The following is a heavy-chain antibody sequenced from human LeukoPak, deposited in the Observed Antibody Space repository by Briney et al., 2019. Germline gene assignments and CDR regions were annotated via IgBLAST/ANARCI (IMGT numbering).Heavy chain of an antibody. CDR2: ISYDGGHK. CDR1: GFTFSSYA. V-gene: IGHV3-30*01. D-gene: IGHD3-10*01. CDR3: ARDSGDYFDS. Sequence: GRSLRLSCAASGFTFSSYAMHWVRQASGKGLEWVAVISYDGGHKNYADSVKGRFTISRDNSKKTLYVQMNSLRAEDTAVYYCARDSGDYFDSWGQGTLVTVSS. J-gene: IGHJ4*02.